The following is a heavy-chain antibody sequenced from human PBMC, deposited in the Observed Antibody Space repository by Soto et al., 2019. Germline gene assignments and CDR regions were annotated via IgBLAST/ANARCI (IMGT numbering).Heavy chain of an antibody. Sequence: ASVKVSCKASGYTFTSYGISWVRQAPGQGLEWMGWISAYNGNTNYAQKLQGRVTMTTDTSTSTAYMELRSLRSDDTAVYYCALAYYYDSSGYRGPDYWGQGTLVTVS. D-gene: IGHD3-22*01. CDR2: ISAYNGNT. V-gene: IGHV1-18*01. J-gene: IGHJ4*02. CDR3: ALAYYYDSSGYRGPDY. CDR1: GYTFTSYG.